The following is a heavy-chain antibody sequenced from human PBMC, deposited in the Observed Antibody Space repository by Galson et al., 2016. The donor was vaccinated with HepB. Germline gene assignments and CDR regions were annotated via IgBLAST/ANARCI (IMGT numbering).Heavy chain of an antibody. Sequence: SLRLSCAASGFTFSTYAIHWVRQAPGKGLEWVAVISFDGSNKYYADSVRGRFTISRDNSKNTLYLQMGSLRAEDTAVYYCARGDCSSSTCYVIWFDPWGQGTLVTASS. CDR1: GFTFSTYA. CDR3: ARGDCSSSTCYVIWFDP. V-gene: IGHV3-30*04. CDR2: ISFDGSNK. D-gene: IGHD2-2*01. J-gene: IGHJ5*02.